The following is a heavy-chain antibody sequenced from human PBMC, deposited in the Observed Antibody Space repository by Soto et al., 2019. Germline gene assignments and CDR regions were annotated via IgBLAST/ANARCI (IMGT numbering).Heavy chain of an antibody. CDR1: GFTFSSYA. D-gene: IGHD6-13*01. J-gene: IGHJ4*02. V-gene: IGHV3-23*01. CDR2: ISGSGGSA. Sequence: EVQLLESGGGLVQPGGSLRLSCAASGFTFSSYAMSWVRQAPGKGLEWVSGISGSGGSAYYADSLKGRFTISRDNSKNTLYLQMNSLRAEDTGVYYCAKHSLPGYFSRPFDYWGQGTLVTVSS. CDR3: AKHSLPGYFSRPFDY.